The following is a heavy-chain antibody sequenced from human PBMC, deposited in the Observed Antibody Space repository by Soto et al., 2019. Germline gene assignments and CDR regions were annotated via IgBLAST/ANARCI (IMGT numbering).Heavy chain of an antibody. D-gene: IGHD2-2*01. CDR1: GYTFTSYG. CDR2: ISAYNGNT. V-gene: IGHV1-18*04. J-gene: IGHJ6*02. Sequence: ASVKVSCKXSGYTFTSYGISWVRQAPGQGLEWMGWISAYNGNTNYAQKLQGRVTMTTDTSTSTAYMELRSLRSDDTAVYYCAREWDCSSTSCYGSGYGMDVWGQGTTVTVSS. CDR3: AREWDCSSTSCYGSGYGMDV.